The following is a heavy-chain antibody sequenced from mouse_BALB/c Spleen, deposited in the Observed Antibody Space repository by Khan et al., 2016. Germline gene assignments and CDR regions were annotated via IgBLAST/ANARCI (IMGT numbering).Heavy chain of an antibody. CDR2: IDPANGNT. J-gene: IGHJ3*01. V-gene: IGHV14-3*02. CDR1: GFNIKDTY. D-gene: IGHD2-4*01. CDR3: ARSRYDYDVGFAY. Sequence: VRLQQSGAELVKPGASVKLSCTASGFNIKDTYMHWVKQRPEQGLEWIGRIDPANGNTKYDPKFQGKATITADTSSNTAYLQLSSLTSEDTAVYYSARSRYDYDVGFAYWGQGTLVTVSA.